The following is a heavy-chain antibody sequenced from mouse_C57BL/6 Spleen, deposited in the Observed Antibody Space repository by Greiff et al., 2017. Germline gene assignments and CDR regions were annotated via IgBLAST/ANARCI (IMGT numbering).Heavy chain of an antibody. CDR1: GYSFTGYY. V-gene: IGHV1-42*01. D-gene: IGHD4-1*02. J-gene: IGHJ2*01. CDR3: ARAPNWDVPLFDY. CDR2: INPSTGGT. Sequence: EVQLQQSGPELVKPGASVKISCKASGYSFTGYYMNWVKQSPEKSLEWIGEINPSTGGTTYNQKFKAKATLTVDKSSSTAYMQLKSLTSEDSAVYYCARAPNWDVPLFDYWGQGTTLTVSS.